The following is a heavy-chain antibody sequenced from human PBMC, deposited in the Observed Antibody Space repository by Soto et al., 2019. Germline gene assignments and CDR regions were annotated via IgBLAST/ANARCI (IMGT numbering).Heavy chain of an antibody. J-gene: IGHJ4*02. CDR2: INPNSGDT. Sequence: ASVKVSCKASGYTFSGFFLHWVRQAPGQGLEWMGWINPNSGDTNYAQKFQGRVTMTRDTSINTAYMELSRLSSDDTAVYYCARVKSYYDSSGPFDYWGQGTLVTVSS. CDR1: GYTFSGFF. CDR3: ARVKSYYDSSGPFDY. D-gene: IGHD3-22*01. V-gene: IGHV1-2*02.